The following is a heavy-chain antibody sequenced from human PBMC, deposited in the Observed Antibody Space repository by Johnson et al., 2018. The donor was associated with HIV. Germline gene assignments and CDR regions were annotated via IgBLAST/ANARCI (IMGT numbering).Heavy chain of an antibody. V-gene: IGHV3-20*04. CDR1: GFTFDDYG. Sequence: VQLVESGGGVVRTGGSLRLSCAASGFTFDDYGMSWVRQAPGKGLEWVSGINWNGGSTGYADSVKGRFTISRDSAKNSLYLQMNSLRAEDTALYYCARGVSSGYYSNAFDVWGQGTMATVSS. J-gene: IGHJ3*01. CDR3: ARGVSSGYYSNAFDV. D-gene: IGHD3-22*01. CDR2: INWNGGST.